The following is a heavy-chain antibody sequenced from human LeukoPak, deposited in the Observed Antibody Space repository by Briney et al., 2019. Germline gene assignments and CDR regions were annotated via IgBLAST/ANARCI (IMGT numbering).Heavy chain of an antibody. CDR2: INHSGST. Sequence: SETLSLTCAVYGGSLSNYYWSWIRQPPGKGLEWIGEINHSGSTNYNPSLKSRVTITVDTSKNQFSLKLSSVTAADTAVYYCARGVTMVRGLITNWGQGTLVTVSS. V-gene: IGHV4-34*01. CDR1: GGSLSNYY. CDR3: ARGVTMVRGLITN. D-gene: IGHD3-10*01. J-gene: IGHJ4*02.